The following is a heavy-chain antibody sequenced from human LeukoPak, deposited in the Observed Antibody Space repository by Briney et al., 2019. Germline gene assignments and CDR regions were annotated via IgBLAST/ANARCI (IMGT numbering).Heavy chain of an antibody. D-gene: IGHD6-19*01. Sequence: GGSLRLSCVVSGFTFSSYGMNWVRQAPGKGLEWVSYINRGSSTIYYADSVKGRFTISRDNAKNSLYLQMNSLRAEDTAVYYCAREGRSSGWYYFDYWGQGTLVTVSS. V-gene: IGHV3-48*04. CDR3: AREGRSSGWYYFDY. J-gene: IGHJ4*02. CDR1: GFTFSSYG. CDR2: INRGSSTI.